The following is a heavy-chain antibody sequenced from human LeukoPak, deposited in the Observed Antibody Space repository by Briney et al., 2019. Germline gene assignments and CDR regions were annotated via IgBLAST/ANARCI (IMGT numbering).Heavy chain of an antibody. CDR1: GGSVSSGSYY. Sequence: SETLSLTCTVSGGSVSSGSYYWSWIRQPPGKGLEWIGYIYYSGSTNYNPSLKSRVTISVDTSKNQFSLKLSSVTAADTAVYYCASLGRNVDTAMDTDYWGQGTLVTVSS. CDR3: ASLGRNVDTAMDTDY. V-gene: IGHV4-61*01. J-gene: IGHJ4*02. CDR2: IYYSGST. D-gene: IGHD5-18*01.